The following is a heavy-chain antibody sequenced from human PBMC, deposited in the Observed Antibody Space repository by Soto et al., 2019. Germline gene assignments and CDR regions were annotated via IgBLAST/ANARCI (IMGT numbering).Heavy chain of an antibody. V-gene: IGHV3-64D*06. Sequence: PGGSLRLSCSASGFTFSEYSMHWVRQAPGKGLQYVSTISSDGDITYYADSVKGRFTISRGNSKNTLYLQMNSLRPEDTAVYYCVKVSTFYDILTGYYSTNCFDPWGHGTMFTVSS. J-gene: IGHJ5*02. CDR2: ISSDGDIT. CDR3: VKVSTFYDILTGYYSTNCFDP. D-gene: IGHD3-9*01. CDR1: GFTFSEYS.